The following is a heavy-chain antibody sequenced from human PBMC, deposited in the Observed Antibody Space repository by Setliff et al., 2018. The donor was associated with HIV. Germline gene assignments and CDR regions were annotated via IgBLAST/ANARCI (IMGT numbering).Heavy chain of an antibody. Sequence: ASVKVSCKASGYTFSSHSIHWVRQAPGQGLELMGWINAGNGNTKYSQKFQRRSTITRDTSASTVFMELSSLTSEDTAVYYCARGEYYFDYWGQGTLVTVSS. CDR3: ARGEYYFDY. V-gene: IGHV1-3*01. J-gene: IGHJ4*02. CDR1: GYTFSSHS. CDR2: INAGNGNT.